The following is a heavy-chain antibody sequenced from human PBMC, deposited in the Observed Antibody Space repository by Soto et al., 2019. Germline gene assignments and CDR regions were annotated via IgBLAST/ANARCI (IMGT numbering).Heavy chain of an antibody. CDR3: PTTLSGNNVDY. Sequence: QVQLVQSGAEVKKPGASVKVSCKASGYTFTRYDINWVRQATGEGLEWMGWMNPNSGNTGYEQKNQHRDTMTRNTTESTAYLELSSVRTEATAGEYSPTTLSGNNVDYYDQVNLLTVSS. CDR1: GYTFTRYD. D-gene: IGHD1-1*01. V-gene: IGHV1-8*01. J-gene: IGHJ4*02. CDR2: MNPNSGNT.